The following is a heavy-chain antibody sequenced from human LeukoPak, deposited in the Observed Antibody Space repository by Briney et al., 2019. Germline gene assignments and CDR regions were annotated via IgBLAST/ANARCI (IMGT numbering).Heavy chain of an antibody. CDR2: IRYGGSNK. Sequence: GGSLRLSCAASGFTFSSYGMHWVRQAPGKGLEWVAFIRYGGSNKYYADSVKGRFTISRDNSKNTLYLQMNSLRAEDTAVYYCARQRRFTIFGVVTVDAFDIWGRGTMVTVSS. D-gene: IGHD3-3*01. V-gene: IGHV3-30*02. CDR3: ARQRRFTIFGVVTVDAFDI. CDR1: GFTFSSYG. J-gene: IGHJ3*02.